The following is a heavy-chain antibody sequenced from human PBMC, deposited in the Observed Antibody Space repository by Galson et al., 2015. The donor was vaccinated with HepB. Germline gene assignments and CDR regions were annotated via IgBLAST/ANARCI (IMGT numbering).Heavy chain of an antibody. D-gene: IGHD2/OR15-2a*01. CDR3: ARDYTLGASVYYFDY. CDR2: MKYDAAEE. V-gene: IGHV3-7*03. Sequence: SLRLSCAASGFTFSDYWMTWVRQAPGKGLEWVANMKYDAAEENYVDSVKGRFTIPRDDAKNSLHLQMNSLRAEDTAVYYCARDYTLGASVYYFDYWGQGTLVTVSS. J-gene: IGHJ4*02. CDR1: GFTFSDYW.